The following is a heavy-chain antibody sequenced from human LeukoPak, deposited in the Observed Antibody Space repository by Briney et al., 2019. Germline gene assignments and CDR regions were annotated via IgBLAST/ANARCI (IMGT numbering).Heavy chain of an antibody. D-gene: IGHD3-10*01. CDR3: AREATFGECSDY. V-gene: IGHV3-7*01. Sequence: PGGSLRLSCAASGFTFSSYWMSWVRQAPGKGLEWVANIKQDGSEKYYVDPVKGRFTISKDNAKNSLYLQMNSLRAEDTAVYYCAREATFGECSDYWGQGTLVTVSS. CDR1: GFTFSSYW. CDR2: IKQDGSEK. J-gene: IGHJ4*02.